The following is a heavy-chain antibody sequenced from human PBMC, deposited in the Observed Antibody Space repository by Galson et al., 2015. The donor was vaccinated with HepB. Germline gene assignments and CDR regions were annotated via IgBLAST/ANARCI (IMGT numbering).Heavy chain of an antibody. Sequence: SLRLSCAASGFTFSSYAMHWVRQAPGKGLEWVAVISYDGSNKYYADSVKGRFTISRDNSKNTLYLQMNSLRAEDTAVYYCARAGPYDYGDYYFDYWGQGTLVTVSS. J-gene: IGHJ4*02. D-gene: IGHD4-17*01. CDR2: ISYDGSNK. CDR3: ARAGPYDYGDYYFDY. CDR1: GFTFSSYA. V-gene: IGHV3-30-3*01.